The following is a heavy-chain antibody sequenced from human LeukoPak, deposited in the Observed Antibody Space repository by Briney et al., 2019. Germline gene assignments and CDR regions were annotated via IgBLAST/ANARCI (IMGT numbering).Heavy chain of an antibody. CDR2: IKQDGSEK. D-gene: IGHD3-16*01. CDR1: GFTYSSYW. Sequence: GGSLRLSCAASGFTYSSYWMSWVRQAPGKGLEWVANIKQDGSEKYYVDSVRGRFTISRDNAKNSLYLQLNSVRAEDTAVYYCAREPPPYARGRGPLYDYWGQGTLVTVSS. V-gene: IGHV3-7*01. CDR3: AREPPPYARGRGPLYDY. J-gene: IGHJ4*02.